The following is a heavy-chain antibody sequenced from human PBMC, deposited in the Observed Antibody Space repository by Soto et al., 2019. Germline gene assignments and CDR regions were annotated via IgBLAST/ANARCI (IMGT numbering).Heavy chain of an antibody. V-gene: IGHV3-23*01. CDR2: ISGRDDRT. CDR1: GITFNNYA. D-gene: IGHD3-3*01. J-gene: IGHJ4*02. CDR3: AKTHYDFWSGYYRAGDYFDS. Sequence: GGSLRLSCTASGITFNNYAMSWVRQGPGKGLEWVSGISGRDDRTYYAESVKGRFTVSRDKSENTLYLQMNTLGAADTAVYYCAKTHYDFWSGYYRAGDYFDSWGQGTLVTVSS.